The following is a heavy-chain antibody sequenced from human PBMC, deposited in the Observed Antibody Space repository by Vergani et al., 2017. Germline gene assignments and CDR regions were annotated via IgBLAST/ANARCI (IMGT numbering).Heavy chain of an antibody. D-gene: IGHD6-19*01. CDR3: ARDTVTGSRYFDY. CDR1: GFTFSNYG. V-gene: IGHV3-30*02. CDR2: IRYDGSNT. J-gene: IGHJ4*02. Sequence: QVQLVESGGGVVQPGGPLRLSCGASGFTFSNYGMHWVRQAPGKGLEWVTFIRYDGSNTYYADSVKGRFTISRDNSKNTLFLQMNSLRPEDTAVYYCARDTVTGSRYFDYWGQGTLVTVSS.